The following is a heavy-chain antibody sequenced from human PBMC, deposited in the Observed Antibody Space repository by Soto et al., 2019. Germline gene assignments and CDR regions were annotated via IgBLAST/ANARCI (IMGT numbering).Heavy chain of an antibody. Sequence: LRLSCAASGFTFSSYGMHWVRQAPGKGLEWVAVIWYDGSNKYYADSVKGRFTISRDNSKNTLYLQMNSLRAEDTAVYYCARDPKYSSSFYYYYYGMDVWGQGTTVTVSS. J-gene: IGHJ6*02. D-gene: IGHD6-6*01. CDR3: ARDPKYSSSFYYYYYGMDV. CDR2: IWYDGSNK. V-gene: IGHV3-33*01. CDR1: GFTFSSYG.